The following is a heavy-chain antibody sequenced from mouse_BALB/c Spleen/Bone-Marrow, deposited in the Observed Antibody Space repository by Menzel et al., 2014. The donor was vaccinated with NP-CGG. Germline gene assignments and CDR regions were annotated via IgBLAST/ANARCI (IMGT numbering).Heavy chain of an antibody. V-gene: IGHV1-4*02. CDR2: IVPRSGYT. J-gene: IGHJ2*01. CDR1: GYTFTGYT. CDR3: AREDIATDYFDY. Sequence: VQLQQSASELARPGASVRLSCRASGYTFTGYTMQWVKQRPGQGLEWIGYIVPRSGYTDYNQKFKDKTTLIADKSSSTAYMQLSRLTSEDSAVYYCAREDIATDYFDYWGQGTTLTVSS. D-gene: IGHD1-2*01.